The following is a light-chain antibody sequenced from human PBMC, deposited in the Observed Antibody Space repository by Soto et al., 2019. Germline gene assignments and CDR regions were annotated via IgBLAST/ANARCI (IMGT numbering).Light chain of an antibody. CDR2: DVS. CDR1: SSDVGTYKY. CDR3: NSYTTSSTLV. J-gene: IGLJ1*01. V-gene: IGLV2-14*03. Sequence: QSVLTQPASVSGSPGQSITISCTGTSSDVGTYKYVSWYQQHPGKAPKLMIYDVSNRPSGVSNRFSGSKSGNTASLTISGLQAEDEADYYCNSYTTSSTLVFGTGTKLTV.